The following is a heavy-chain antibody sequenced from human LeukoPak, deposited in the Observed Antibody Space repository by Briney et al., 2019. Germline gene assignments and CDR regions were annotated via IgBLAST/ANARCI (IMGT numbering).Heavy chain of an antibody. Sequence: SETLSLTCAAYGGSFSGYYWSWIRQPPGKGLEWIGEINHSGSTNYNPSLKSRVTISVDTSKNQFSLKLSSVTAADTAVYYCASRYYGSGSYSYYYYGMDVWGQGTTVTVSS. J-gene: IGHJ6*02. D-gene: IGHD3-10*01. V-gene: IGHV4-34*01. CDR2: INHSGST. CDR3: ASRYYGSGSYSYYYYGMDV. CDR1: GGSFSGYY.